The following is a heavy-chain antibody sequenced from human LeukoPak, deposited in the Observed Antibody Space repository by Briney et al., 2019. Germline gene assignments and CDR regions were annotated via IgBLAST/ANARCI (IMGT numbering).Heavy chain of an antibody. CDR1: GYTFTSYG. D-gene: IGHD6-25*01. CDR2: ISAYNGNT. V-gene: IGHV1-18*01. CDR3: AREGFFAIQTRRPGDFDY. J-gene: IGHJ4*02. Sequence: ASVKVSCKXSGYTFTSYGISWVRQAPGQGLEWMGWISAYNGNTNYAQKLQGRVTMTTDTSTSTAYMELRSLRSDDTAVYYCAREGFFAIQTRRPGDFDYWGQGTLVTVSS.